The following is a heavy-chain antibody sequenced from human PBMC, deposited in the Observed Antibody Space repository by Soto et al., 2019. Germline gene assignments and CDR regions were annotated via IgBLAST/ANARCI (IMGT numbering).Heavy chain of an antibody. Sequence: SETLSLTCAVYGGSFSGYYWSWIRQPPGKGLEWIGEINHSGSTNYNPSLKSRVTISVDTSKNQFSLKLSSVTAADTAVYYCERGNLQLVYSNWGQGTLVTVSS. CDR1: GGSFSGYY. CDR3: ERGNLQLVYSN. D-gene: IGHD2-2*02. J-gene: IGHJ4*02. V-gene: IGHV4-34*01. CDR2: INHSGST.